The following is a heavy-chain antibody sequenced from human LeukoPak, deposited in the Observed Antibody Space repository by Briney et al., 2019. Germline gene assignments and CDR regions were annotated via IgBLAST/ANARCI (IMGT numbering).Heavy chain of an antibody. CDR2: IGTSGGTT. CDR3: AKGTSFWSADWYFDS. V-gene: IGHV3-23*01. Sequence: GGSLRLSCTPSGFTFNNYAMSWVRQAPGKGLEWVSAIGTSGGTTYYADSVKGRFTLSRDNSKNMLYLQMNSLGAEDTAMYYCAKGTSFWSADWYFDSWGQGALVTVSS. J-gene: IGHJ4*02. D-gene: IGHD3-3*01. CDR1: GFTFNNYA.